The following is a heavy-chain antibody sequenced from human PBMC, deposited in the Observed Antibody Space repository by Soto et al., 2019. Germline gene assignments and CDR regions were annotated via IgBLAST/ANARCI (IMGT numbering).Heavy chain of an antibody. CDR2: ISYDGSTK. D-gene: IGHD3-3*02. CDR3: AKDQISHFWSGFPPYYSYTMDV. Sequence: QVQLVESGGGVIQPGKSLRLSCAASGFSFSNYGMHWVRLAPGRGLEWVAAISYDGSTKYYGDSVKGRFTISRDNSINTLYLQMNSLRAEDTALYYCAKDQISHFWSGFPPYYSYTMDVWGPGTTVTVSS. J-gene: IGHJ6*02. CDR1: GFSFSNYG. V-gene: IGHV3-30*18.